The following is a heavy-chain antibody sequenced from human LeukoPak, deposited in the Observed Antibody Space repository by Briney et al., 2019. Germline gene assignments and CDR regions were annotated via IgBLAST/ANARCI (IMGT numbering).Heavy chain of an antibody. V-gene: IGHV4-30-2*01. Sequence: EPSQTLSLTCTVSGGSISSGNYYWSWIRQPPGKGLEWIGYIHHSGSTYYNPSLNSRVTVSVDRSKNQFSLKMTSVTAADTAVYYCARDYHCGGNDCSWVDYWGQGTLVTVSS. CDR3: ARDYHCGGNDCSWVDY. D-gene: IGHD2-21*01. CDR2: IHHSGST. CDR1: GGSISSGNYY. J-gene: IGHJ4*02.